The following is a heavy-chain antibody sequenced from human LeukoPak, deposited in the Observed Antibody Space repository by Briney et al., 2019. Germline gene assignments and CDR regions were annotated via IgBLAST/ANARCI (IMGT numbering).Heavy chain of an antibody. D-gene: IGHD2-2*01. CDR3: ARDGRQVPFDP. CDR1: GGSISSYY. V-gene: IGHV4-4*07. J-gene: IGHJ5*02. Sequence: SETLSLTCTVSGGSISSYYWSWIRQPAGKGLEWIGRIYSSGNTNYNPSLKSRVTLSVDTSKNQFSLKLSSVTAADTAVYCCARDGRQVPFDPWGQGTLVTVSS. CDR2: IYSSGNT.